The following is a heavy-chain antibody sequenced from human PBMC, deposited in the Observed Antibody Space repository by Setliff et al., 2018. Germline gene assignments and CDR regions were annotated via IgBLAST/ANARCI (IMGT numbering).Heavy chain of an antibody. CDR3: AREVLSTVVAWDY. V-gene: IGHV1-2*02. D-gene: IGHD4-17*01. Sequence: ASVKVSCKASGNTFTGYYIHWLRQAPGQGLEWMGYINPNSGDTTFAQKFQGRVTITRDTSNSTDYMDLSRLTSDDTAVYYCAREVLSTVVAWDYWGQGTLVTVSS. CDR1: GNTFTGYY. J-gene: IGHJ4*02. CDR2: INPNSGDT.